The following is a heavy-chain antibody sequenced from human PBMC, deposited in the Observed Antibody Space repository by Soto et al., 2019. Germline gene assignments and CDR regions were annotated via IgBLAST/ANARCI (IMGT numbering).Heavy chain of an antibody. CDR2: IIPILDIA. V-gene: IGHV1-69*02. Sequence: SVQVSCKASGRSFSSYTITWVRQAPGQGLEWMGRIIPILDIANYAQKFQGRMTITADNSTSTAYMELSSLRSEDTAVYYCTTDSYSTIIIVRFDYWGHGTLVTVSS. D-gene: IGHD3-22*01. CDR1: GRSFSSYT. J-gene: IGHJ4*01. CDR3: TTDSYSTIIIVRFDY.